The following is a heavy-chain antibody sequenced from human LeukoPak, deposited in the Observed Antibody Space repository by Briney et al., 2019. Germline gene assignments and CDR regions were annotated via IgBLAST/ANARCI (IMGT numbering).Heavy chain of an antibody. CDR1: GFTFSDYY. D-gene: IGHD1-26*01. Sequence: GGSLRLSCAASGFTFSDYYMSWIRQAPGKGLEWVSYISSSGSTIYYADSVKDRFTISRDNAKSSLYLQMNSLRAEDTAVYYCARESGSYSRDNAFDIWGQGTMVTVSS. CDR2: ISSSGSTI. V-gene: IGHV3-11*01. CDR3: ARESGSYSRDNAFDI. J-gene: IGHJ3*02.